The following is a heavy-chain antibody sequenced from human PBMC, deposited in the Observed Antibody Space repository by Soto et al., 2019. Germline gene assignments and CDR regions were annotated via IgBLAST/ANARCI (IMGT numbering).Heavy chain of an antibody. J-gene: IGHJ6*02. CDR3: ARQYDFWSGFSQPTYYYGMDV. CDR1: GYSFTSYW. D-gene: IGHD3-3*01. Sequence: GESLKISCNGSGYSFTSYWISWVRRMPGKGLEWMGRIDPSDSYTNYSPSFQGHVTISADKSIGTAYLQWSSLKASDTAMYYCARQYDFWSGFSQPTYYYGMDVWGQGTTVTVSS. V-gene: IGHV5-10-1*01. CDR2: IDPSDSYT.